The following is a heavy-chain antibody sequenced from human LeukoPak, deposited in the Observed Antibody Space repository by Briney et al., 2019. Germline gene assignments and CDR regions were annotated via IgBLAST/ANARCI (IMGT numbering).Heavy chain of an antibody. V-gene: IGHV3-21*01. Sequence: GGSLRLSCAASGFTFSSYWMHWVRQAPGKGLERVSSISSSSSYIYYAHSVKGRFTISRDNAKNSLYLQMNSLRAEDTAVYYCAGDAAADFDYWGQGTLVTVSS. CDR1: GFTFSSYW. D-gene: IGHD6-13*01. CDR3: AGDAAADFDY. J-gene: IGHJ4*02. CDR2: ISSSSSYI.